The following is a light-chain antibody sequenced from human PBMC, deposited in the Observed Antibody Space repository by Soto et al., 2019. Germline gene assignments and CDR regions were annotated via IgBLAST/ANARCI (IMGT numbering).Light chain of an antibody. CDR3: QQYNNWPWT. Sequence: EIVMTQSPATLSVSPGGRATLSCRASQSISDTLAWYQQKPGQAPRLLIYGSSTRAPCFPARFSGSGSGTDFTLTISSLQSEYFAFYYCQQYNNWPWTVGQGTNVDSK. J-gene: IGKJ1*01. CDR1: QSISDT. V-gene: IGKV3-15*01. CDR2: GSS.